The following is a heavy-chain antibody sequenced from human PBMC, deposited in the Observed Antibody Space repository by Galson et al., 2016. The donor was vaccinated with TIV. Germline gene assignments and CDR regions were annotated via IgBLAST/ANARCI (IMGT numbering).Heavy chain of an antibody. CDR1: GYTFTDYY. J-gene: IGHJ6*03. CDR3: ARVPHSTYCSTSTCKGYYLDV. Sequence: SVKVSCKASGYTFTDYYIHWVRQAPGQGLEWMGWINPNSGGTIYAQKFQGRVTMTRDTSITTAYLDLSRLRSADTAVYYCARVPHSTYCSTSTCKGYYLDVWGRGTTVTASS. D-gene: IGHD2-2*01. V-gene: IGHV1-2*02. CDR2: INPNSGGT.